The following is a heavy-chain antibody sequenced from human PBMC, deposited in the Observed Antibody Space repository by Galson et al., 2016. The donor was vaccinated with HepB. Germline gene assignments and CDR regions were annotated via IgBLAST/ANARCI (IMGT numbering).Heavy chain of an antibody. D-gene: IGHD3-9*01. CDR2: IVVGSGNT. CDR3: AALGYFDPYAFDI. CDR1: GFTFTSSA. J-gene: IGHJ3*02. V-gene: IGHV1-58*01. Sequence: SVKVSCKASGFTFTSSAVQWVQQARGQRLEWIGWIVVGSGNTNYAQKFQERVTITRDMSTSTAYMELSSLRSEGKAVYYCAALGYFDPYAFDIWGQGTMVTVSS.